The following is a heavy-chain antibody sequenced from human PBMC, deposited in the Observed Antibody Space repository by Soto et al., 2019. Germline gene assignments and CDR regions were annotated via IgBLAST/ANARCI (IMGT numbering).Heavy chain of an antibody. V-gene: IGHV3-48*02. D-gene: IGHD6-19*01. CDR2: ISKSSSTI. CDR1: GFTFSSNH. Sequence: EVQLVESGGGLVQPGGSLRLSCAASGFTFSSNHMNWVRQAPGKGLEWVSYISKSSSTIYYADSVKGRFTISRDNAKNLLYLQMNSLRDEDTAVYYCARESEWLVDGMDVWGQGTTVTVSS. J-gene: IGHJ6*02. CDR3: ARESEWLVDGMDV.